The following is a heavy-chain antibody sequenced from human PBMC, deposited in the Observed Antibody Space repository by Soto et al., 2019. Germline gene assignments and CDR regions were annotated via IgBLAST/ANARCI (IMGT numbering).Heavy chain of an antibody. CDR3: ARVDSSPLEGGMDV. Sequence: EVQLVESGGGLVKPGGSLRLSCAASGFTFSSYSMNWVRQAPGKGLEWVSSISSSSSYIYYADSVKGRFTISRDNAKNSLYLQMNSLRAEDTAVYYCARVDSSPLEGGMDVWGQGTTVTVSS. V-gene: IGHV3-21*01. J-gene: IGHJ6*02. CDR2: ISSSSSYI. D-gene: IGHD6-13*01. CDR1: GFTFSSYS.